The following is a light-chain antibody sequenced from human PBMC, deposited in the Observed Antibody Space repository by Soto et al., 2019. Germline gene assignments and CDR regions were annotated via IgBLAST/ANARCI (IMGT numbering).Light chain of an antibody. CDR3: QQYGSSPGWT. CDR1: QSVSNSY. CDR2: GAS. J-gene: IGKJ1*01. Sequence: EIVLTQSPGTLSLSPGERATLSCRASQSVSNSYLAWYQHKPGQAPRLLIYGASSRVTGIPDRFSGSGSGTDFTLTITRLEPEDFAVYYCQQYGSSPGWTLGQGTTVDIK. V-gene: IGKV3-20*01.